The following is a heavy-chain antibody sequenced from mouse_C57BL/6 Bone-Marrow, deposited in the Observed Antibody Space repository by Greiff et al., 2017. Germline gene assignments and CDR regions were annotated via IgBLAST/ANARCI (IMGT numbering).Heavy chain of an antibody. Sequence: EVKLVESGGDLVKPGGSLKLSCAASGFTFSSYGMSWVRQTPDKRLEWVATISSGGSYTYYPDSVKGRFTISRDNAKNTLYLQMISLKSEDTAMYYCASNYYGSSYDYWGQGTTLTVSS. CDR3: ASNYYGSSYDY. V-gene: IGHV5-6*01. D-gene: IGHD1-1*01. J-gene: IGHJ2*01. CDR1: GFTFSSYG. CDR2: ISSGGSYT.